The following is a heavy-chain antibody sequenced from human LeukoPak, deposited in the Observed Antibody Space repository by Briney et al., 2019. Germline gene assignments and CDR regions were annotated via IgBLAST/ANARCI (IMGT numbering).Heavy chain of an antibody. CDR3: ANAGYCSSTSCGAFDI. D-gene: IGHD2-2*01. CDR1: GFTFSSYA. J-gene: IGHJ3*02. Sequence: PGGSLRLSCAASGFTFSSYAMSWVRQAPGKGLEWVSAISGSGGSTYYADSVKGRFTISRDNSKNTLYLQMNSLRAEDTAVYYCANAGYCSSTSCGAFDIWGQGTMVTVSS. CDR2: ISGSGGST. V-gene: IGHV3-23*01.